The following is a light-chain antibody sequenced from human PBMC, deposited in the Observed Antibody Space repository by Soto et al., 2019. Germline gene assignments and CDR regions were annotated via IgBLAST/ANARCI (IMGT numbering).Light chain of an antibody. V-gene: IGKV2-28*01. CDR1: QSLLHSNGYNY. Sequence: EIVMTQSPLSLPVTPGEPASISCRSSQSLLHSNGYNYLDWYVQKPGQSPQLLIYLGSNRASGVPDRFSGSVSGADFTLKISRVEAEDVGVYYCMQSLQTPRTFGQGTKVEIK. CDR3: MQSLQTPRT. CDR2: LGS. J-gene: IGKJ1*01.